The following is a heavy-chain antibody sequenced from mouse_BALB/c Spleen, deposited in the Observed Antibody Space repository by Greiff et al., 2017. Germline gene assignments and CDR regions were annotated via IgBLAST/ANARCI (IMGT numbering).Heavy chain of an antibody. CDR3: AREGNWDGGFAY. V-gene: IGHV3-2*02. D-gene: IGHD4-1*01. CDR2: ISYSGST. CDR1: GYSITSDYA. Sequence: EVKLMESGPGLVKPSQSLSLTCTVTGYSITSDYAWNWIRQFPGNKLEWMGYISYSGSTSHNPSLKSRISITRDTSKNQFFLQLNSVTTEDTATYYCAREGNWDGGFAYWGQGTLVTVSA. J-gene: IGHJ3*01.